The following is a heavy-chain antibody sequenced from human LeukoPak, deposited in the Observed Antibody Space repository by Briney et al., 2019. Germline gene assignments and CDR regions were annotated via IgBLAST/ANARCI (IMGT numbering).Heavy chain of an antibody. CDR1: GFTFSSYA. D-gene: IGHD6-13*01. Sequence: GGSLRLSCAASGFTFSSYAMSWVRQAPGKGLEWVSSISSSSSYIYYADSVEGRFTISRDNAKNSLYLQMNSLRAEDTAVYYCARGRSSWYEVGDYYYGMDVWGQGTTVTVSS. V-gene: IGHV3-21*01. CDR3: ARGRSSWYEVGDYYYGMDV. J-gene: IGHJ6*02. CDR2: ISSSSSYI.